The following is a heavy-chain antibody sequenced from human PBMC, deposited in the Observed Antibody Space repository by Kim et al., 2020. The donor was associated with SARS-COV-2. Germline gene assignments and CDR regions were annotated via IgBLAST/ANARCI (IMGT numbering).Heavy chain of an antibody. J-gene: IGHJ6*02. Sequence: KFQGRVTITRDTSASTAYMELSSLRSEDTAVYYCANLGLEYYYYYGMDVWGQGTTVTVSS. D-gene: IGHD7-27*01. V-gene: IGHV1-3*01. CDR3: ANLGLEYYYYYGMDV.